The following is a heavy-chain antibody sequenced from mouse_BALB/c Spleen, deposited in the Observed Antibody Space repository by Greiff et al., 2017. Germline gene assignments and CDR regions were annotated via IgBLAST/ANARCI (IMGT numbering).Heavy chain of an antibody. J-gene: IGHJ4*01. CDR3: ARAGPFYYAMDY. CDR2: ISSGGST. Sequence: EVQRVESGGGLVKPGGSLKLSCAASGFTFSSYAMYWVRQTPEKRLEWVASISSGGSTYYPDSVKGRITISRDNARNILYLQMRSLGSEDKAMYYCARAGPFYYAMDYWGQGTSVTVSS. CDR1: GFTFSSYA. V-gene: IGHV5-6-5*01.